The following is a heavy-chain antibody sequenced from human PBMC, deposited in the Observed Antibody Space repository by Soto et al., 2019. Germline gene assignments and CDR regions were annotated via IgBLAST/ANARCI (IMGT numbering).Heavy chain of an antibody. D-gene: IGHD7-27*01. V-gene: IGHV3-30*18. CDR2: ISYDGSNK. Sequence: QLGGSLRLSCAASGFTFSSYGMHWVRQAPGKGLEWVAVISYDGSNKYYADSVKGRFTISRDNSKNTLYLQMNSLRAEDTAVYYCAKDWSGWGYAFDIWGQGTMVTVSS. J-gene: IGHJ3*02. CDR1: GFTFSSYG. CDR3: AKDWSGWGYAFDI.